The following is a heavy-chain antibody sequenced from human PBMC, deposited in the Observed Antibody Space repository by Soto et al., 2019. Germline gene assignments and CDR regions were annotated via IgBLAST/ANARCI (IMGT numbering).Heavy chain of an antibody. CDR2: ISGSSDTI. CDR1: GFTFSSYP. D-gene: IGHD2-8*01. CDR3: ARILYSSQRDGVDV. V-gene: IGHV3-23*01. J-gene: IGHJ6*02. Sequence: GGSLRLSCAASGFTFSSYPMTWVRQAPGKGLEWVSSISGSSDTIFYADSVKGRFTISRDNSRTTLYLQMNSLRAEDMAIYYCARILYSSQRDGVDVWGQGTTVTVSS.